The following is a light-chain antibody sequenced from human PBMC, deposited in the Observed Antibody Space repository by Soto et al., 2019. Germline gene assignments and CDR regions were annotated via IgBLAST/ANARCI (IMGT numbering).Light chain of an antibody. CDR1: QTISNW. CDR3: QQYYSYWT. V-gene: IGKV1-5*01. CDR2: DAS. Sequence: DIQMTQYPSTLSASVGDRVTITCRASQTISNWLAWYQQKPGKAPKLLIYDASSLEGGVPSRFSGSGSGTEFTLTLSSLQPDDFATYYCQQYYSYWTFGQGTKVDIK. J-gene: IGKJ1*01.